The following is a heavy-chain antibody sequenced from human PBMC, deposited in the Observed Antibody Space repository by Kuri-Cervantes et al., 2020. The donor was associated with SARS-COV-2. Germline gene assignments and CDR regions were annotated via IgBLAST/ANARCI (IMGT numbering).Heavy chain of an antibody. D-gene: IGHD4-17*01. Sequence: ASGKVSCKASGYTFTSYYMHWVRQAPGRGLEWMGIINPSGGSTSYAQKFQGRVTMTRDTSTSTVYMELSSLRSEDTAVYYCARSPSNGDYDGWFDYWGQGTLVTVSS. CDR1: GYTFTSYY. J-gene: IGHJ4*02. CDR3: ARSPSNGDYDGWFDY. CDR2: INPSGGST. V-gene: IGHV1-46*01.